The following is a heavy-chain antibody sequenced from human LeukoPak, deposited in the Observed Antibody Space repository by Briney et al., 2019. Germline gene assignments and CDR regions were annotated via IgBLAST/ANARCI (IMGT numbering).Heavy chain of an antibody. CDR2: IYPGDSDT. CDR3: ATKAHSYSHSFDY. CDR1: GYSFTTSW. J-gene: IGHJ4*02. Sequence: GESLKISCKGSGYSFTTSWIGWVRQMPGKGLEWMGIIYPGDSDTTYSPSFQGQVTISADKSISTAYLQWSSLKASDTAMYYCATKAHSYSHSFDYWGQGTLVTVSS. D-gene: IGHD1-26*01. V-gene: IGHV5-51*01.